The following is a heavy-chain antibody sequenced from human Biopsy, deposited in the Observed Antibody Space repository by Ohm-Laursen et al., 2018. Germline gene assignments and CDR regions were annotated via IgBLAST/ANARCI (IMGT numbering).Heavy chain of an antibody. Sequence: SDTLSLTCPVSGGSISSSTTYYWAWLRQPPGKGLEWIGSIYNTETTFYNPSLKSRVTISVDTSTNQVSLKVSSVTAADTALYFCARHPTGFWFDPWGHGTLVTVSS. CDR1: GGSISSSTTYY. J-gene: IGHJ5*02. CDR3: ARHPTGFWFDP. V-gene: IGHV4-39*01. CDR2: IYNTETT.